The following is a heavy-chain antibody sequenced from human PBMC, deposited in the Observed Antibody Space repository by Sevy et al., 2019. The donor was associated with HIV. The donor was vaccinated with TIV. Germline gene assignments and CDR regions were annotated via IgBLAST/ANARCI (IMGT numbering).Heavy chain of an antibody. V-gene: IGHV4-59*01. D-gene: IGHD3-16*01. CDR1: GGSISSYY. Sequence: SETLSLTCNVSGGSISSYYWSWIRQSPGKGLEWIGYIYSSGTTNYNPSLKSRITISVDKSKNQFSLKVSSVTTADTAFYYCATEWFDYTSTPSHFDYWGQGILVTVSS. J-gene: IGHJ4*02. CDR3: ATEWFDYTSTPSHFDY. CDR2: IYSSGTT.